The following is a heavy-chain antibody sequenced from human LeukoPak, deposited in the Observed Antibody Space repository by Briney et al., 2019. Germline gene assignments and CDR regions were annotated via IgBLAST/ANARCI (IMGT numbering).Heavy chain of an antibody. D-gene: IGHD3-22*01. CDR1: GYTFTSYD. Sequence: ASVKVSCKASGYTFTSYDINWARQAPGQGLEWMGRINPNSGGTNYAQKFQGRVTMTRDTSISTAYMELSRLRSDDTAVYYCARASTMIEDYWGQGTLVTVSS. CDR2: INPNSGGT. J-gene: IGHJ4*02. CDR3: ARASTMIEDY. V-gene: IGHV1-2*06.